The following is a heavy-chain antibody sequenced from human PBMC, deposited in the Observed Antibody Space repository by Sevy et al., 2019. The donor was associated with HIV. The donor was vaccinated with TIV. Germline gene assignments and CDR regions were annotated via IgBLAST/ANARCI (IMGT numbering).Heavy chain of an antibody. CDR1: GGSIDGYY. CDR3: TREGPGSFGMDV. V-gene: IGHV4-4*07. Sequence: SETLSLTCTVSGGSIDGYYCSWIRQPAGKGLKWIGRIYNNEITNYSPSLKSRVSMSLDTPKKQCSLKLGSVTAADTAVYYCTREGPGSFGMDVWGQGTTVTVSS. J-gene: IGHJ6*02. D-gene: IGHD3-10*01. CDR2: IYNNEIT.